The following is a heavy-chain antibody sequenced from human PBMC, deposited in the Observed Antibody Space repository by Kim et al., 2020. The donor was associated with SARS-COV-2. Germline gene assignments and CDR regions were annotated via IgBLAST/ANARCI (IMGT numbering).Heavy chain of an antibody. V-gene: IGHV3-21*01. CDR1: GFTFSSYS. D-gene: IGHD3-9*01. Sequence: GGSLRLSCAASGFTFSSYSMNWVRQAPGKGLEWVSSISSSSSYIYYADSVKGRFTISRDNAKNSLYLQMNSLRAEDTAVYYCARDAPDYDILTGYYLTDAFDIWGQGTMVTVSS. CDR3: ARDAPDYDILTGYYLTDAFDI. J-gene: IGHJ3*02. CDR2: ISSSSSYI.